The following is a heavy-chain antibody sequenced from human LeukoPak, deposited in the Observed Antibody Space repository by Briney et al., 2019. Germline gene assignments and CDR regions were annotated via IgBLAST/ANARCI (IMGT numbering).Heavy chain of an antibody. CDR3: ARGVRDGYNRYYYYYMDV. J-gene: IGHJ6*03. CDR2: IIPIFGTA. V-gene: IGHV1-69*05. CDR1: GGTFSSYA. D-gene: IGHD5-24*01. Sequence: SVKVSCEASGGTFSSYAISWVRQAPGQGLEWMGGIIPIFGTANYAQKFQGRVTITTDESTSTAYMELSSLRSEDTAVYYCARGVRDGYNRYYYYYMDVWGKGTTVTVSS.